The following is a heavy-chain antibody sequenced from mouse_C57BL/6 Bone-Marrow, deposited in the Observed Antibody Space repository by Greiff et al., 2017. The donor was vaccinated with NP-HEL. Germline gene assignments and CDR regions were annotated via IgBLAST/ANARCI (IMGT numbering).Heavy chain of an antibody. CDR1: GFTFSSYG. CDR3: ARPEIKDAWFAY. Sequence: EVHLVESGGDLVKPGGSLKLSCAASGFTFSSYGMSWVRQTPDKRLEWVATISSGGSYTYYPDSVKGRFTISRDNAKNTLYLQMSSLKSEDTAMYYCARPEIKDAWFAYWGQGTLVTVSA. D-gene: IGHD2-4*01. V-gene: IGHV5-6*01. CDR2: ISSGGSYT. J-gene: IGHJ3*01.